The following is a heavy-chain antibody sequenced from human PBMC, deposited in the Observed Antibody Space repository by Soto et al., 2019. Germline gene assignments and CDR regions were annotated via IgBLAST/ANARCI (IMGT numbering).Heavy chain of an antibody. D-gene: IGHD4-17*01. J-gene: IGHJ6*02. CDR2: IWYDGSNK. CDR3: ARTYAYGDDADYCYGMDV. V-gene: IGHV3-33*01. Sequence: QVQLVESGGGVVQPGRSLRLSCAASGFTFSSYGMHWVRQAPGKGLEWVAVIWYDGSNKYYADSVKGRFTISRDNSPNPLYLQMNSLSADDTGVYYCARTYAYGDDADYCYGMDVWGQGTTVTVSS. CDR1: GFTFSSYG.